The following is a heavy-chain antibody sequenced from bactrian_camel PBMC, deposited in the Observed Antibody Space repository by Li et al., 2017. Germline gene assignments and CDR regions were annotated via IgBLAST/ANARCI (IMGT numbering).Heavy chain of an antibody. V-gene: IGHV3S40*01. D-gene: IGHD7*01. CDR1: GFPVSSAR. J-gene: IGHJ4*01. Sequence: VQLVESGGGSVQAGGSLRLSCAASGFPVSSARMGWFRQAPGKEREGVAIIHTGHGGTYYDTSLKGRFAISRGRSKNEVYLEMNNLKPEDTAMYYCAAVRGGPPREFCDVNDYNDWGQGTQVTVS. CDR2: IHTGHGGT. CDR3: AAVRGGPPREFCDVNDYND.